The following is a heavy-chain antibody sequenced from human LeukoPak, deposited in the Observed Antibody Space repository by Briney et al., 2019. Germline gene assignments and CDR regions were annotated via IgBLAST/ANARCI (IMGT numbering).Heavy chain of an antibody. CDR1: GYTFTSYG. CDR2: ISAYNGNT. D-gene: IGHD1-26*01. Sequence: GASVKASCKASGYTFTSYGISWVRQAPGQGLEWMGWISAYNGNTNCAQKLQGRVTMTTDTSTSTAYMELRSLRSDDTAVYYCAREFHSGSYSGFQHWGQGTLVTVSS. V-gene: IGHV1-18*01. CDR3: AREFHSGSYSGFQH. J-gene: IGHJ1*01.